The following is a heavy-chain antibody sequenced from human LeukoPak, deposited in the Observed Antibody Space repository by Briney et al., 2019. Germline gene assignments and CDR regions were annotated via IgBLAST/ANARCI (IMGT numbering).Heavy chain of an antibody. V-gene: IGHV3-15*01. CDR3: TTDILTGYYTDY. Sequence: GGPLRLSCAPSGFTFSNAWMRWLRQAPEKGLEWVGRIKSNTDGGTTDYAAPVKGRFTISRDDSKNTLYLQMNSLKTEDTAVYYCTTDILTGYYTDYWGQGTLVTVSS. D-gene: IGHD3-9*01. J-gene: IGHJ4*02. CDR2: IKSNTDGGTT. CDR1: GFTFSNAW.